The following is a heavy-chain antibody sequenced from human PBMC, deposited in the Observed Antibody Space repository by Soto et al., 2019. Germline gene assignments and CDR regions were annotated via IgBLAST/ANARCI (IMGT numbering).Heavy chain of an antibody. D-gene: IGHD3-10*01. V-gene: IGHV1-46*01. CDR3: ARYQGVRGVTDIYYYYGMDV. Sequence: QVQLVQSGAEVKKPGASVKVSCKASGYTFTSYYMHWVRQAPGQGLEWMGIINPSGGSTSYAQKFQGRVTMTRDTSTSTVYMELSSLRSEDTAVYYCARYQGVRGVTDIYYYYGMDVWGQGTTVTVSS. CDR1: GYTFTSYY. CDR2: INPSGGST. J-gene: IGHJ6*02.